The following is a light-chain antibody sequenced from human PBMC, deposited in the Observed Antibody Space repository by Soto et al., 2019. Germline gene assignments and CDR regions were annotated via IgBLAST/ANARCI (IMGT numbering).Light chain of an antibody. CDR2: EAS. V-gene: IGKV3-11*01. CDR3: QQGGGWPPGPT. Sequence: EIVLPKSPATLSLSPGERATLSCRASLSISNSLAWYQQKPGQAPRLLIYEASNRATGIPARFSGRGSGTAFPPPIGSLKPKDFAVFSGQQGGGWPPGPTSGQGTR. CDR1: LSISNS. J-gene: IGKJ5*01.